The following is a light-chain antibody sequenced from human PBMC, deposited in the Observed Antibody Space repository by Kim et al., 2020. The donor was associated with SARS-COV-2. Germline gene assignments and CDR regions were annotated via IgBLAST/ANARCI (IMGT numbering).Light chain of an antibody. V-gene: IGLV3-1*01. CDR1: KLGSKY. Sequence: SYELTQPPAVSVSPGQTATITCSGDKLGSKYSCWYQQKPGQSPVLIIYQDTRRPSGIPERFSASNSGNTATLRITGTQAMDEADYYCQAWDSSNYVVFGGGTQLTVL. CDR3: QAWDSSNYVV. J-gene: IGLJ2*01. CDR2: QDT.